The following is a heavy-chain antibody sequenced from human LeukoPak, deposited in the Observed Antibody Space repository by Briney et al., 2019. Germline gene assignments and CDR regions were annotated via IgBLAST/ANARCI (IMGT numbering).Heavy chain of an antibody. CDR2: IYWDDDK. CDR1: GFSLSTSGGG. CDR3: AHRRAWDYFDY. J-gene: IGHJ4*02. Sequence: SGRTLLKPTPPLTLTFTFSGFSLSTSGGGVGWIRQPPGKALEWLALIYWDDDKRYSPSLKSGLTITKDTSKNQVVLTMTNMDPVDTATYYCAHRRAWDYFDYWGQGTLVTVSS. V-gene: IGHV2-5*02.